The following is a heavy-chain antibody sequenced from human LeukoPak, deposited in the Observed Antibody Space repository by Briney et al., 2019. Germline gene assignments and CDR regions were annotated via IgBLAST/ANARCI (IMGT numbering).Heavy chain of an antibody. V-gene: IGHV3-21*01. CDR1: GFTFSSYR. D-gene: IGHD2-15*01. CDR3: ARDLSGVVVVAATYGY. J-gene: IGHJ4*02. CDR2: ISSSSSYI. Sequence: GGSLRLSCAASGFTFSSYRMNWVRQARGKGLEWVSSISSSSSYIYYADSVKGRFTISRDNAKNSLYLQMNSLRAEDTAVYYCARDLSGVVVVAATYGYWGQGTLVTVSS.